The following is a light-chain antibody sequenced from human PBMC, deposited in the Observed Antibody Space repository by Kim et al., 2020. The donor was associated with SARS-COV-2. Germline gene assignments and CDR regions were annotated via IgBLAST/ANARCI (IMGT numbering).Light chain of an antibody. CDR1: QHIGSY. J-gene: IGKJ2*01. CDR2: DTS. CDR3: QQYSVYPRT. Sequence: DVHLTQSPSSLSASIGDRVTISCRASQHIGSYLAWFQQKPGKAPHSLIYDTSTLQSGVPSRFSGSGSGTDFTLTISSLQSEDLGTYYCQQYSVYPRTFGQGTKLEIK. V-gene: IGKV1-16*01.